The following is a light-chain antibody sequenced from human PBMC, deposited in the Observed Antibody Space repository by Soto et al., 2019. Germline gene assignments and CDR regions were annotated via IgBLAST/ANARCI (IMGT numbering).Light chain of an antibody. CDR1: SSDVGGYNY. CDR3: SSYTSSSTVV. V-gene: IGLV2-14*01. CDR2: FVG. Sequence: QSVLTQPASVSGFPGQSITISCTGTSSDVGGYNYVSWYRQHPGKAPKLMTYFVGNRPSGVSNRFSGSKSGSTASLTISGLQSEDEADYYCSSYTSSSTVVFGGGTKVTVL. J-gene: IGLJ2*01.